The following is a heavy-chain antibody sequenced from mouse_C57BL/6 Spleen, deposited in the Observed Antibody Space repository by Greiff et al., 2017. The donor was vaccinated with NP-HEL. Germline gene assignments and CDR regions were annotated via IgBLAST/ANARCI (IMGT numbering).Heavy chain of an antibody. CDR3: ARYPHGSSYDYAMDY. D-gene: IGHD1-1*01. V-gene: IGHV1-22*01. CDR1: GYTFTDYN. CDR2: INPNNGGT. J-gene: IGHJ4*01. Sequence: EVQLQQSGPELVKPGASVKMSCKASGYTFTDYNMHWVKQSHGKSLEWIGYINPNNGGTSYNQKFKGKATLTVNKSSSTAYMELRSLTSEDSAVYYCARYPHGSSYDYAMDYWGQGTSVTVSS.